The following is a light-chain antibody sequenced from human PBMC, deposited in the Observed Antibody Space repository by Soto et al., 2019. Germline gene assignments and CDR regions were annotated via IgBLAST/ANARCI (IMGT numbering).Light chain of an antibody. V-gene: IGKV3-11*01. CDR1: QSVSSF. CDR3: QQRSNWPLT. J-gene: IGKJ4*01. Sequence: EIVLTQSPATLSLSPGERATLSCRASQSVSSFLAWYQQKPGQAPTLLIYDASNKATGIPARFSGNGSGTDFTLTINGLGPEDFAVYYCQQRSNWPLTFGGGTKVEIK. CDR2: DAS.